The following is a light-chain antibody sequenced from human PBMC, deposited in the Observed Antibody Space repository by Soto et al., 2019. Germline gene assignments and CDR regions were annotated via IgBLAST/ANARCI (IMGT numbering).Light chain of an antibody. J-gene: IGKJ4*01. V-gene: IGKV4-1*01. CDR1: QIVLYSSNNKNY. CDR2: WAS. Sequence: DIVMTQSPDSLAVSLGERATINCKSSQIVLYSSNNKNYLAWYQQKPVQPPKLLIYWASTRESGVPDRFSGSGSGTDFTLTISSLQAEDVAVYYCQQYYSTPLTFGGGTKVDIK. CDR3: QQYYSTPLT.